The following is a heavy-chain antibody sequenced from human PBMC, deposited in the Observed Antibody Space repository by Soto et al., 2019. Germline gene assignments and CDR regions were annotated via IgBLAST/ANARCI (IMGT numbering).Heavy chain of an antibody. D-gene: IGHD2-15*01. CDR3: ARGSWYYYGMDV. Sequence: AAVKVSCKASGYTFTGYYMHWVRQAPGQGLEWMGWINPNSGGTNYAQKFQGRVTMTRDTSISTAYMELSRLRSDDTAVYYCARGSWYYYGMDVWGQGTTVTVFS. V-gene: IGHV1-2*02. CDR2: INPNSGGT. CDR1: GYTFTGYY. J-gene: IGHJ6*02.